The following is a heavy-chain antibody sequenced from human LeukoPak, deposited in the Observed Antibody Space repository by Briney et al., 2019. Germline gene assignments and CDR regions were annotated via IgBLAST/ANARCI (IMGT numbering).Heavy chain of an antibody. CDR3: ATGLGYCSSTSCPDY. Sequence: ATVKISCKVSGYTFTDYYMYWVQQAPGKGLEWMGLVDPEDGETIYAEKFQGRVTITADTSTDTAYMELSSLRSEDTAVYYCATGLGYCSSTSCPDYWGQGTLVTVSS. J-gene: IGHJ4*02. V-gene: IGHV1-69-2*01. D-gene: IGHD2-2*01. CDR2: VDPEDGET. CDR1: GYTFTDYY.